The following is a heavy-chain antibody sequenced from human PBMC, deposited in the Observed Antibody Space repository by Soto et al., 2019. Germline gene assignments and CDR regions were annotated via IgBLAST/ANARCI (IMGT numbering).Heavy chain of an antibody. D-gene: IGHD3-22*01. CDR1: GGTFSSYA. CDR3: ARPYYYDSSGYYGWFDP. J-gene: IGHJ5*02. Sequence: QVQLVQSGAEVKKPGSSVKVSCKASGGTFSSYAISWVRQAPGQGLEWMGGIIPIFGTATYAQKFQGRVTITADESTSTAYMELSSLRSEDTAVYYCARPYYYDSSGYYGWFDPWGQGTLVTVSS. CDR2: IIPIFGTA. V-gene: IGHV1-69*12.